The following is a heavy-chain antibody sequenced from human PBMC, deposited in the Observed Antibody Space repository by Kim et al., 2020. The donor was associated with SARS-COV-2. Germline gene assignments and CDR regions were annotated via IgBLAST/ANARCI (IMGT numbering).Heavy chain of an antibody. J-gene: IGHJ4*02. CDR2: ISYDGSNK. D-gene: IGHD3-22*01. CDR3: AREGVRVTTLGDY. V-gene: IGHV3-30*04. Sequence: GGSLRLSCAASGFTFSSYAMHWVRQAPGKGLEWVAVISYDGSNKYYADSVKGRFTISRDNSKNTLYLQMNSLRAEDTAVYYCAREGVRVTTLGDYWGQGTLVTVSS. CDR1: GFTFSSYA.